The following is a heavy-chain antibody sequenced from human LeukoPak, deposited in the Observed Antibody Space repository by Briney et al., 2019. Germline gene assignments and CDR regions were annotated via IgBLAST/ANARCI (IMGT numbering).Heavy chain of an antibody. CDR3: ARDMEGGYGDFSRY. Sequence: GGSLRLSCAASGFTFSTYWMTWVRQAPGKGLEWVANIKQDGSEKYYVDSVKGRFTISRDNAKSSLYLQMNSLRAEDTAVYYCARDMEGGYGDFSRYWGQGTLVTVSS. J-gene: IGHJ4*02. D-gene: IGHD4-17*01. V-gene: IGHV3-7*01. CDR1: GFTFSTYW. CDR2: IKQDGSEK.